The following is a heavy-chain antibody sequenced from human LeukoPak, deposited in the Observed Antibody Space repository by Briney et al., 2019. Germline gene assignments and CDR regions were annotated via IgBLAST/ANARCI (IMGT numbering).Heavy chain of an antibody. CDR2: IQYDESKI. CDR1: GFTFSTHG. Sequence: PGGSLRLSCVASGFTFSTHGMHWVRQAPGKGLEWVAFIQYDESKIDYADSVKGRFTISRDNSENTVYLQMNSLRAEDTAVYYCAKDRTAAAGGIYYYYGMDVWGQGTTVTVSS. V-gene: IGHV3-30*02. J-gene: IGHJ6*02. CDR3: AKDRTAAAGGIYYYYGMDV. D-gene: IGHD6-13*01.